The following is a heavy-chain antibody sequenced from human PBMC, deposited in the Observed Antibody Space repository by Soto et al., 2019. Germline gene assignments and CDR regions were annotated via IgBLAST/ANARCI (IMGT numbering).Heavy chain of an antibody. V-gene: IGHV1-46*01. J-gene: IGHJ1*01. Sequence: QVQLVQSEAEVKSPGTSVKVSCQTSGYTFADYSIHWVRQAPGQGLEYMGKVDPATGASDSTQKIQGRVSLTSDASTATVYMELNNLRSEDTAIYYCTRLSRVTFIVNWGQGTLVTVSS. CDR3: TRLSRVTFIVN. D-gene: IGHD3-16*02. CDR2: VDPATGAS. CDR1: GYTFADYS.